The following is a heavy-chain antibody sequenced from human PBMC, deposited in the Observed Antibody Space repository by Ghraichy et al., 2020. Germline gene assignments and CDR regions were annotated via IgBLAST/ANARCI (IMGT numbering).Heavy chain of an antibody. CDR3: AKVRDCSGGSCYSR. CDR2: ISGSGGST. V-gene: IGHV3-23*01. Sequence: GGSLRLSCAASGFTFSSYAMSWVRQAPGKGLEWVSAISGSGGSTYYADSVKGRFTISRDNSKNTLYLQMNSLRAEDTAVYYCAKVRDCSGGSCYSRWGQGTLVTVSS. J-gene: IGHJ4*02. D-gene: IGHD2-15*01. CDR1: GFTFSSYA.